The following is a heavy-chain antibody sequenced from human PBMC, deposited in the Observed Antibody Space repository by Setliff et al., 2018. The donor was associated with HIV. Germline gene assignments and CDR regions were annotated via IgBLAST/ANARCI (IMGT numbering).Heavy chain of an antibody. J-gene: IGHJ4*02. CDR2: IHYDVSSK. CDR1: GFTFSSYG. CDR3: ARDRYSGSSTDY. D-gene: IGHD1-26*01. V-gene: IGHV3-30*02. Sequence: LRLSCAAFGFTFSSYGMHWVRQAPGKGLEWVAFIHYDVSSKYYGDSVKGRFTISRDNSRNTLYLQMNSLRPEDTAVYYCARDRYSGSSTDYWGQGTLVTVSS.